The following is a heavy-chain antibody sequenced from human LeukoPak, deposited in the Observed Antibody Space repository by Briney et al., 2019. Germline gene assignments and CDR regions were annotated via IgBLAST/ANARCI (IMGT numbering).Heavy chain of an antibody. CDR3: ARGRGGPPFDF. D-gene: IGHD3-10*01. V-gene: IGHV3-64*02. CDR2: IRADGGTT. J-gene: IGHJ4*01. CDR1: GFNFRAYG. Sequence: GGSLRLSCVAFGFNFRAYGMHWVRQAPGQGLEYISAIRADGGTTFHAESVKGRFTISRDNSKNTLYLQMGSLRIDDSALYYCARGRGGPPFDFWGHGTLITVSS.